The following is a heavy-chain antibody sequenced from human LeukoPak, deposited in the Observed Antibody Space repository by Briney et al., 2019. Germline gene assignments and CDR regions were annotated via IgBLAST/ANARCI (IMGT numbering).Heavy chain of an antibody. CDR3: ARDLAKGPFGEGGWFDP. CDR2: INPNSGGT. CDR1: GYTFTGYY. D-gene: IGHD3-10*01. J-gene: IGHJ5*02. Sequence: ASVKVSCKASGYTFTGYYMHWVRQAPGQGLEWMGWINPNSGGTNYAQKFQGRVTMTRDTSISTAYMELSRLRSDDAAVYYCARDLAKGPFGEGGWFDPWGQGTLVTVSS. V-gene: IGHV1-2*02.